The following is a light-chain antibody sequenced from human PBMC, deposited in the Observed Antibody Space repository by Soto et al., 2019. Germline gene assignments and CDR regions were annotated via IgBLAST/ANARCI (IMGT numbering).Light chain of an antibody. Sequence: DIQMTQSPSSLSASVGDRVTISCRASQGIGRSLAWYQHKAGKVPNLLIYAASTLQSGVPSRFSGSGSGTDFTLTISRLEPEDFAVYYCQQYGSSPTFGQGTKVDIK. CDR3: QQYGSSPT. CDR1: QGIGRS. J-gene: IGKJ1*01. CDR2: AAS. V-gene: IGKV1-27*01.